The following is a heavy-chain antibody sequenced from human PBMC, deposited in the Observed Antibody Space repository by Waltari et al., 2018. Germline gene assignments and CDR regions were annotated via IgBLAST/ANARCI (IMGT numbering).Heavy chain of an antibody. CDR2: IIPIIGIA. CDR3: ARDHQGGLDV. Sequence: HVQLVQYGAEVKKPGSSVKVSCKASGGTFGTYAISWVRQAPGQGLEWMGRIIPIIGIATYAQKFQGRVAITADSSTSTAYMELTNLRSADTAVYYCARDHQGGLDVWGQGTTVTVSS. J-gene: IGHJ6*02. CDR1: GGTFGTYA. V-gene: IGHV1-69*04.